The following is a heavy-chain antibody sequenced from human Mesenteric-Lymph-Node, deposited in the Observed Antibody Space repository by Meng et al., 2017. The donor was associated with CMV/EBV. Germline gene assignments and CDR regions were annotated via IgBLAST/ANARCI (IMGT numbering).Heavy chain of an antibody. CDR3: AGYCGGGSCYAWEFDY. V-gene: IGHV1-2*02. D-gene: IGHD2-15*01. Sequence: ASVKVSCKASGYTFTGYYMHWVRQAPGQGLEWMGWINPNSGGTNYAQKFQGRVTMTRDTSISTAYMELSRLRSDDTAVYYCAGYCGGGSCYAWEFDYWGQGALVTVSS. CDR2: INPNSGGT. J-gene: IGHJ4*02. CDR1: GYTFTGYY.